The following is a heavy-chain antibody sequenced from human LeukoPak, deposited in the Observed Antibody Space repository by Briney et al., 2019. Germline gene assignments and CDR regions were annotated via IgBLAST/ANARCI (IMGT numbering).Heavy chain of an antibody. CDR3: AKERHYGDYVDTFDY. Sequence: PGGSLRLSCAASGFTFSSYAMSWVRQAPGKGLEWVSAISGSVGSTYYADSLKGRFTISRDNSKNTLHLQMNSPRAEDTAVYYCAKERHYGDYVDTFDYWGQGTLVTVSS. J-gene: IGHJ4*02. CDR1: GFTFSSYA. CDR2: ISGSVGST. D-gene: IGHD4-17*01. V-gene: IGHV3-23*01.